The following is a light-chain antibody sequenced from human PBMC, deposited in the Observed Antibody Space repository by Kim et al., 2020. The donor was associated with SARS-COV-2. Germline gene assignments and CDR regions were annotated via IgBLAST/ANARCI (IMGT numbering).Light chain of an antibody. CDR3: QTCDSSTAL. V-gene: IGLV3-1*01. CDR1: KLGNKY. Sequence: MSPGQTASITCSGDKLGNKYVSWYQHKPGQSPVLVIYHDNKRPSGIPERFSGSNFGNTATLTISGTQAMDEADYYCQTCDSSTALFGTGTKVTVL. J-gene: IGLJ1*01. CDR2: HDN.